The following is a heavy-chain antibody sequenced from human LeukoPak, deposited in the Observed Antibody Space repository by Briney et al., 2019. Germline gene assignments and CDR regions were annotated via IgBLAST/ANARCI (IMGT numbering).Heavy chain of an antibody. CDR3: AKGSTTRFDYYYYYMDF. CDR2: ISGSGGST. V-gene: IGHV3-23*01. CDR1: GFTFSSCA. Sequence: GALRLSCAASGFTFSSCAMSWVRQAPGKGLEWVSAISGSGGSTYYADSVKGRFTISRDISNNTLYLQMSSLRAEDTAVYYCAKGSTTRFDYYYYYMDFWGKGTTVTVSS. D-gene: IGHD2-2*01. J-gene: IGHJ6*03.